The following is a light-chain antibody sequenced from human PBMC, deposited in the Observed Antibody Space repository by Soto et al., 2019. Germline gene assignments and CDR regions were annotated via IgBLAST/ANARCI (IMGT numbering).Light chain of an antibody. Sequence: EIVWPQSPGPLSFAPGERATLSCRASQSVSTTYLAWYQQKPGQSPRLLIYGASSRATGIPSRFSGSGSGTDFTLTIDSLEPEDSAVYFCQQRRNWPPLTFGGGTKVDIK. CDR2: GAS. J-gene: IGKJ4*01. CDR3: QQRRNWPPLT. CDR1: QSVSTTY. V-gene: IGKV3-11*01.